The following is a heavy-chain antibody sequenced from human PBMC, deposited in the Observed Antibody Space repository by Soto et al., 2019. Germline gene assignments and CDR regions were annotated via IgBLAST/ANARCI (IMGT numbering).Heavy chain of an antibody. CDR3: ARDWTSPSCTSMSCPRGGWFDP. D-gene: IGHD2-15*01. V-gene: IGHV3-23*01. J-gene: IGHJ5*02. CDR2: ISGSGGRV. Sequence: EVQLLESGGGMVEPRGSLKLSCAASGFSFGTYVMSWVRQAPGKGLEWVSGISGSGGRVYSADSVKGRFTISRDNSRNTLYLQMNSLRAEDTAIYYCARDWTSPSCTSMSCPRGGWFDPWGQGTLLIVSS. CDR1: GFSFGTYV.